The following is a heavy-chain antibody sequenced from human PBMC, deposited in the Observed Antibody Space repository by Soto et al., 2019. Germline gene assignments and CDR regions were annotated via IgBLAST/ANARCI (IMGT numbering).Heavy chain of an antibody. Sequence: QVQLQESGPGLVKPSETLSLTCTVSGGSISSYYWSWIRQPPGKGLEWIGYIYYSGSTNYNPSLXRXAXIXIDTSKNPFSMKLSSVTAADTAVYYCARRWGSTFDYWGQGTLVTVSS. CDR2: IYYSGST. J-gene: IGHJ4*02. CDR1: GGSISSYY. CDR3: ARRWGSTFDY. V-gene: IGHV4-59*08. D-gene: IGHD6-13*01.